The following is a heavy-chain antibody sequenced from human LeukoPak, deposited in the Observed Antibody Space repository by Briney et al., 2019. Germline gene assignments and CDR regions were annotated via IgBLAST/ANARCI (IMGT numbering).Heavy chain of an antibody. CDR2: IKQDGSEK. CDR3: ARERELLDFDY. D-gene: IGHD1-26*01. V-gene: IGHV3-7*01. J-gene: IGHJ4*02. CDR1: GFTFSSYW. Sequence: GGSLRLSCVASGFTFSSYWMSWVRQAPGKGLEWVANIKQDGSEKYYVDSVKGRFTISRDNAKNSLYLQMNSLRAEDTAVYYCARERELLDFDYWGQGTLVTVSS.